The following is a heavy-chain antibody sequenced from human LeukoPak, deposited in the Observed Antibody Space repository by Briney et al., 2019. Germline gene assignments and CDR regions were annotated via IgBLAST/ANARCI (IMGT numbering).Heavy chain of an antibody. CDR3: AKFYTSGWYELTGYYFDY. CDR2: IRYDGSNK. V-gene: IGHV3-30*02. Sequence: PGGSLRLSCAASGFTFSSYGMHWVRQAPGKGLEWMAFIRYDGSNKYYADSVKGRFTISRDNSKNTLYLQMNSLRAEDTAVYYCAKFYTSGWYELTGYYFDYWGQGTLVTVSS. J-gene: IGHJ4*02. D-gene: IGHD6-19*01. CDR1: GFTFSSYG.